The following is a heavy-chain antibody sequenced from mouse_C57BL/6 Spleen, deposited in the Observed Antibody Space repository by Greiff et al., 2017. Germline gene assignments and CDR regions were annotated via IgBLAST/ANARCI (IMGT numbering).Heavy chain of an antibody. D-gene: IGHD1-1*01. Sequence: VQLQQPGAELVKPGASVKLSCKASGYTFTSYWMQWVKQRPGQGLEWIGEIDPSDSYTNYNQKFKGKATLTVDTSSSTAYMQRSSLTSEDSAVYYCARKTTVVADYFDDWGQGTTLTVSS. V-gene: IGHV1-50*01. CDR1: GYTFTSYW. CDR2: IDPSDSYT. J-gene: IGHJ2*01. CDR3: ARKTTVVADYFDD.